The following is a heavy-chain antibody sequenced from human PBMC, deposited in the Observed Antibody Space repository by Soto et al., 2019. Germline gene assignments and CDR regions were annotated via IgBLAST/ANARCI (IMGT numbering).Heavy chain of an antibody. CDR3: ARSSIAAAVSRFDP. V-gene: IGHV4-31*03. Sequence: SETLSLTCTVSGGSISSGGYYWSWIRQHPGKGLEWIGYIYYSGSTYYNPSLKSRVTISVDTSKNQFSLKLSSVTAADTAVYYCARSSIAAAVSRFDPWGQGTLVTVSS. CDR2: IYYSGST. J-gene: IGHJ5*02. CDR1: GGSISSGGYY. D-gene: IGHD6-13*01.